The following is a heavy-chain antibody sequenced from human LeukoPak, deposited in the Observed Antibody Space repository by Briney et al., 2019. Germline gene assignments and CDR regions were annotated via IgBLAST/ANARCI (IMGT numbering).Heavy chain of an antibody. CDR2: IRYDGSNK. D-gene: IGHD1-14*01. CDR1: GFTFSSYG. CDR3: ARGPDRGGFDY. V-gene: IGHV3-30*02. J-gene: IGHJ4*02. Sequence: PGGSLRLSCAASGFTFSSYGMHWVRQAPGKGLEWVAFIRYDGSNKYYADSVKRRFTISRDNSKNTLFLQVNSLRAQDTAVYYCARGPDRGGFDYWGQGTLVTVSS.